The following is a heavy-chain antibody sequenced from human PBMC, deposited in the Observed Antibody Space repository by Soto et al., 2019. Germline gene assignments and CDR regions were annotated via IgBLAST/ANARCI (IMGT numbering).Heavy chain of an antibody. CDR1: GFTFSGYG. V-gene: IGHV3-33*01. CDR2: IWYDGSNK. CDR3: ARVPPAGEYFDY. Sequence: QVQLVESGGGVVQLGRSLRLSCAASGFTFSGYGMHWVRQAPGKGLEWVAVIWYDGSNKYYADSVKGRFTISRDNSKNTLYLQMNSLRAEDTAVYYCARVPPAGEYFDYWGQGTLVTVSS. J-gene: IGHJ4*02.